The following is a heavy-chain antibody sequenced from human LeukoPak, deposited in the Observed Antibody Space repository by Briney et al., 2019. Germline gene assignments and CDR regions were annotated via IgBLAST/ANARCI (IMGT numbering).Heavy chain of an antibody. D-gene: IGHD3-22*01. V-gene: IGHV4-4*02. CDR1: GFTFSSYGM. Sequence: GSLRLSCAASGFTFSSYGMSWVRQAPGKGLEWIGEIYHSGSTNYNPSLKSRVTISVDKSKNQFSLKLSSVTAADTAVYYCARLPRDYYDSSGQGGWGQGTLVTVSS. J-gene: IGHJ4*02. CDR3: ARLPRDYYDSSGQGG. CDR2: IYHSGST.